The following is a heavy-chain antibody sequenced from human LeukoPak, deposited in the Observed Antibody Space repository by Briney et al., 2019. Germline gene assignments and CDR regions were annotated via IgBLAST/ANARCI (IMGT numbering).Heavy chain of an antibody. CDR1: GFTFSSYW. Sequence: PGGSLRLSCAASGFTFSSYWMSWVRQAPGKGLEWVANIKQDGSEKYYVDSVKCRFTISSDNAKNSLYLQMNSLRAEDTAVYYCARLTIVVVPAAMRRHYYYYMDVWGKGTTVTVSS. CDR3: ARLTIVVVPAAMRRHYYYYMDV. CDR2: IKQDGSEK. V-gene: IGHV3-7*01. D-gene: IGHD2-2*01. J-gene: IGHJ6*03.